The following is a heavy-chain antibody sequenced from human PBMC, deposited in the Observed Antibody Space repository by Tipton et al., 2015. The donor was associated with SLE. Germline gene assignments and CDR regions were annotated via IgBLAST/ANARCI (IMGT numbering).Heavy chain of an antibody. CDR3: ARGRLRIPRYYYYMDV. D-gene: IGHD3-16*01. CDR2: INHSGST. CDR1: GGSISSSSYY. V-gene: IGHV4-39*07. J-gene: IGHJ6*03. Sequence: TLSLTCTVSGGSISSSSYYWGWIRQPPGKGLEWIGEINHSGSTNYNPSLKSRVTISVDTSKNQFSLKLSSVTAADTAVYYCARGRLRIPRYYYYMDVWGKGTTVTVSS.